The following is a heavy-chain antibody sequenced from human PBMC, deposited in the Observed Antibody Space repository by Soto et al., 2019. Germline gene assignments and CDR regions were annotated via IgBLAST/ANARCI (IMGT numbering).Heavy chain of an antibody. V-gene: IGHV2-5*02. CDR2: IYWDDDK. J-gene: IGHJ1*01. CDR3: SHCAHCTYESGEIITNAEYFQH. CDR1: GFSLNTYGEA. D-gene: IGHD3-10*01. Sequence: ITWKVSGPALLKPTQTLTRTCTFTGFSLNTYGEAVGWIRQPPGKALEWLAFIYWDDDKRYSPSLETRLTITKDTSKNQVILTMTNMDPVDTARYYCSHCAHCTYESGEIITNAEYFQHWGQGTLVTVSS.